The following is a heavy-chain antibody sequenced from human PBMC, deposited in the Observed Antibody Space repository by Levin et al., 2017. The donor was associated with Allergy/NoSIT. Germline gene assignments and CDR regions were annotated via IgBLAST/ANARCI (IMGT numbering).Heavy chain of an antibody. CDR2: ISGSGGVI. V-gene: IGHV3-48*03. D-gene: IGHD3-22*01. CDR1: GFTFNSYD. CDR3: ARYSYDSSGYGYYYGMDV. Sequence: GGSLRLSCAASGFTFNSYDMNWVRQAPGKGLEWVSYISGSGGVIYYAGSVRGRFTISRDNAKNSLYLQMNSLRAEDTAVYYCARYSYDSSGYGYYYGMDVWGQGTTVTVSS. J-gene: IGHJ6*02.